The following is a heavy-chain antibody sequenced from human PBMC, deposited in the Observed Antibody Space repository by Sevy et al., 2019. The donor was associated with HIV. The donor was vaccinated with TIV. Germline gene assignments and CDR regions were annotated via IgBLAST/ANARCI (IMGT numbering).Heavy chain of an antibody. J-gene: IGHJ6*03. CDR3: ARAYCGGDCYSYGSSTHYMDV. CDR1: GFTFSDYY. V-gene: IGHV3-11*04. CDR2: ISSSGCTI. Sequence: GGSLRLSCAASGFTFSDYYMSWIRQAPGKGLEWVSYISSSGCTIYYADSVKGRFTISRDNAKNSLYLQMNSLRAEDTAVYYCARAYCGGDCYSYGSSTHYMDVWGKGTTVTVSS. D-gene: IGHD2-21*02.